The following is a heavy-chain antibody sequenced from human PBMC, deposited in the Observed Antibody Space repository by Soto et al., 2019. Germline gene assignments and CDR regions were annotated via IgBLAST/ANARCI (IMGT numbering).Heavy chain of an antibody. V-gene: IGHV4-34*01. CDR2: INHSGST. Sequence: PSETLSLTGAIYGGSFSGYYWSWIRQPPGKGLEWIGEINHSGSTNYNPALKSRVTISVDTSKNQFSLKLSSVTAADTAVYYCARGRLVPASLAYGGQGTLVTVSS. CDR3: ARGRLVPASLAY. CDR1: GGSFSGYY. J-gene: IGHJ4*02. D-gene: IGHD2-2*01.